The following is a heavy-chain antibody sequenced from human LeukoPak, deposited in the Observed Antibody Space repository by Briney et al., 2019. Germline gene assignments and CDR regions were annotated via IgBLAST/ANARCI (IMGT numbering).Heavy chain of an antibody. Sequence: SETLSLTCAVYGGSFRGYYWSWIRQPPGKGLEWIGEINHSGSTNYNPSLKSRVTIAVDTSKIQFSLKLNSVTAADTGVYYCARIRGYVLYGMDVWGQGTTVTVSS. CDR3: ARIRGYVLYGMDV. CDR1: GGSFRGYY. CDR2: INHSGST. D-gene: IGHD5-12*01. J-gene: IGHJ6*02. V-gene: IGHV4-34*01.